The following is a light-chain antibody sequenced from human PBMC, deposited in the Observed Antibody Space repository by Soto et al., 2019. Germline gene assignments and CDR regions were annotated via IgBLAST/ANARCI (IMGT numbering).Light chain of an antibody. CDR1: SSNIGAGYD. CDR3: QSYDGSLSAVV. CDR2: GNG. Sequence: QSVLTQPPSVSGAPGQRVTISCTGSSSNIGAGYDVHWYQQLPGTAPTLLIYGNGNRPSGVPDRFSGFKSGTSASLAITGLQAEDEADYYCQSYDGSLSAVVFGGGTKLTVL. J-gene: IGLJ2*01. V-gene: IGLV1-40*01.